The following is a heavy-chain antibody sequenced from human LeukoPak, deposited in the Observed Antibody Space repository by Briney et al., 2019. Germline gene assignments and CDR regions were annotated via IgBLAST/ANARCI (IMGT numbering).Heavy chain of an antibody. CDR2: IRSKAYGGTT. Sequence: GRSLRLSCTASGFTFGDYAMSWFRQAPGKGLEWVGFIRSKAYGGTTEYAASVKGRFTISRDDSKSIAYLQMNSLKTEDTAVYYCTRDSGCSGGSCHDAFDIWGQGTMVTVSS. J-gene: IGHJ3*02. V-gene: IGHV3-49*03. D-gene: IGHD2-15*01. CDR1: GFTFGDYA. CDR3: TRDSGCSGGSCHDAFDI.